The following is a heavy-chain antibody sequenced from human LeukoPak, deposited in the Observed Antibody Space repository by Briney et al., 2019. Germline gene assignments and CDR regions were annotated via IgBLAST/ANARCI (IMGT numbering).Heavy chain of an antibody. D-gene: IGHD3-10*01. CDR3: ARSNYASGFYYYGMAV. Sequence: GGSLRLSCAASGFTFSGSNMHWVRQATGKGLEWVSAIGTAGDTYYSGSVKGRFTVSRENAKNSLYLQMNSLRAGDTAVYYCARSNYASGFYYYGMAVWGQGTTVTVSS. CDR2: IGTAGDT. J-gene: IGHJ6*02. CDR1: GFTFSGSN. V-gene: IGHV3-13*01.